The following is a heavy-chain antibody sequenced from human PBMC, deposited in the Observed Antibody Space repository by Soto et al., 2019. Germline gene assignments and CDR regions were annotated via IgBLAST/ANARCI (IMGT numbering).Heavy chain of an antibody. V-gene: IGHV4-30-2*01. Sequence: SETLSLTCAVSGGSISSGGYSWSWIRQPPGKGLEWIGYIYHSGSTYYNPSLKSRVTISVDRSKNQFSLKLSSVTAADTAVYYCARGPSSRVVAATPNRRRDYYYYGMDVWGQGTTVTVSS. D-gene: IGHD2-15*01. CDR3: ARGPSSRVVAATPNRRRDYYYYGMDV. CDR2: IYHSGST. CDR1: GGSISSGGYS. J-gene: IGHJ6*02.